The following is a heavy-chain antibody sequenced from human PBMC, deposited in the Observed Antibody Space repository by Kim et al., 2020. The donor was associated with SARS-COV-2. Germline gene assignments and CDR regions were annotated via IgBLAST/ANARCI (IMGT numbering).Heavy chain of an antibody. CDR3: ARVDSSGPYYYYYGLDG. CDR2: ISYDGSNK. D-gene: IGHD3-22*01. CDR1: GFTFSSYA. J-gene: IGHJ6*02. V-gene: IGHV3-30*04. Sequence: GGSLRLSCAASGFTFSSYAMHWVRQAPGNGLEWVAVISYDGSNKYYADSVKGRFTISRDNSKNTLYLQMNSLRAEDTAVYYCARVDSSGPYYYYYGLDGRGQGTTSPSP.